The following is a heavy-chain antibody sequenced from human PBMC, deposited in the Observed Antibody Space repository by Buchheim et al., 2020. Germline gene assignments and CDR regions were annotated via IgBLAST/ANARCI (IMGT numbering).Heavy chain of an antibody. CDR1: GLTFSSYW. CDR3: ARAPSGSYYLY. D-gene: IGHD3-10*01. V-gene: IGHV3-74*01. J-gene: IGHJ4*02. CDR2: INSDGSRT. Sequence: EVQLVESGGGLVQTGGSLRLSCAASGLTFSSYWIHWVRQAPGKGLVWVSRINSDGSRTNYADSVKGRFTISSDNAKNTVYRQMISLTAEDTSQYYLARAPSGSYYLYWGQGTL.